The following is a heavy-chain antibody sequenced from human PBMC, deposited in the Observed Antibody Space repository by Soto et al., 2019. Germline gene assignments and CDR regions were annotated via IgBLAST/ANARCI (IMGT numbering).Heavy chain of an antibody. Sequence: DVQLLESGGGLVQWGGSLRLSCVTSGFTFSTYGMTWDRQAPGKGLEWVSYGGSGGSRYYAESVKGRFTISRDNSKNTLSLEMNSLRAEDTATYYCVKFRGRAYPYYYMDVWGKGTTVTVSS. V-gene: IGHV3-23*01. CDR3: VKFRGRAYPYYYMDV. J-gene: IGHJ6*03. CDR1: GFTFSTYG. D-gene: IGHD3-10*01. CDR2: YGGSGGSR.